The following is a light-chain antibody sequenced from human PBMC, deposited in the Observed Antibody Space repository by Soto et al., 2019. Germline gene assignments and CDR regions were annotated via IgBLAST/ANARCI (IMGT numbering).Light chain of an antibody. V-gene: IGKV3-20*01. Sequence: IVLTQSAGPLSLSPGETATLSCMASQTVNSDYLAWFQQRPGQAPRLLIFATSRRATDIPDRFSGSGSGTDFTLTISSLKPEDLATYYCQQYYTTPTFGGGTKVDIK. J-gene: IGKJ4*01. CDR3: QQYYTTPT. CDR1: QTVNSDY. CDR2: ATS.